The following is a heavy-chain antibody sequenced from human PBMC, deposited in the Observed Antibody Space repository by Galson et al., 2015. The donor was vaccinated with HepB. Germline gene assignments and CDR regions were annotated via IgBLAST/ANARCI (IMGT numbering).Heavy chain of an antibody. V-gene: IGHV3-23*01. Sequence: SLRLSCAASGFTFSRYAMSWVRQAPGKGLEWVSAISGSASSTYYADSVKGRFTISRGNSKNTLYLQMNSLRAEDTAVYYCAKDHYYDSPVVIPYYWGQGTLVTVSS. J-gene: IGHJ4*02. CDR2: ISGSASST. D-gene: IGHD3-22*01. CDR3: AKDHYYDSPVVIPYY. CDR1: GFTFSRYA.